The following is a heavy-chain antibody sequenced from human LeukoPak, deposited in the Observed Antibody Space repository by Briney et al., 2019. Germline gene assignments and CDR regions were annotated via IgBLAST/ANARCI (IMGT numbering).Heavy chain of an antibody. CDR3: ARRGYDILTGYGYYFDY. Sequence: PSETLSLTCTVSGGSISSYYWGWIRQPPGKGLEWIGSIYYSGSTYYNPSLKSRVTISVDTSENQFSLKLSSVTAADTAVYYCARRGYDILTGYGYYFDYWGQGTLVTVSS. J-gene: IGHJ4*02. CDR2: IYYSGST. D-gene: IGHD3-9*01. V-gene: IGHV4-39*01. CDR1: GGSISSYY.